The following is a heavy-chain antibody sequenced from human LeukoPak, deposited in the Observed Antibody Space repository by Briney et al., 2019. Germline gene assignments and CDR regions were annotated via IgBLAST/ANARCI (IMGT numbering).Heavy chain of an antibody. CDR2: IYSGYGT. CDR3: ATAEGEN. Sequence: GGSLRLSCAASGFTVSSNHMSWVRQAPGKGLEWVSIIYSGYGTYYADSVKGRFTISRDNSKNTLYLQMNSQRAEDTAVYYCATAEGENWGQGTLVTVSS. J-gene: IGHJ4*02. V-gene: IGHV3-53*01. D-gene: IGHD3-16*01. CDR1: GFTVSSNH.